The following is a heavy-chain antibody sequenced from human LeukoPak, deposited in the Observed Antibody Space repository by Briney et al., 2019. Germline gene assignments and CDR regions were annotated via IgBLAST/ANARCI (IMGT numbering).Heavy chain of an antibody. CDR2: ISWNSGSI. CDR1: GFIFNNYA. V-gene: IGHV3-9*01. J-gene: IGHJ4*02. CDR3: AKQLGYCSVGSCYFPY. Sequence: GGSLRLSCAGSGFIFNNYAMHWVRQPPGKGLEWVSGISWNSGSIDYADSVQGRFTISRDNSKSTLCLQMNSLRAEDTAVYYCAKQLGYCSVGSCYFPYWGQGTLVTVSS. D-gene: IGHD2-15*01.